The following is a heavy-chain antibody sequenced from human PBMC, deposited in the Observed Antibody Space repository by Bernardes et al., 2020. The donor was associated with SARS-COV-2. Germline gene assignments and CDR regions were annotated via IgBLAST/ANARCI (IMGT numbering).Heavy chain of an antibody. V-gene: IGHV1-18*01. CDR3: ARDQAGGDGFDI. J-gene: IGHJ3*02. CDR1: GYTFTNYD. CDR2: ISPYRGHT. D-gene: IGHD3-16*01. Sequence: ASVKVSCKTSGYTFTNYDITWVRQAPGQGLEWMAWISPYRGHTYYAQEVQGRVTVTKDTSTTTVHMELRNLRSDDTAVYYCARDQAGGDGFDIWGQGTMVTVSS.